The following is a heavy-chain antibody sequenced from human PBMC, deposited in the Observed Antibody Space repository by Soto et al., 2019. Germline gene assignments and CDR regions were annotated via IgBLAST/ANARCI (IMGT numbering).Heavy chain of an antibody. CDR2: IIPITATA. Sequence: QVQLVQSGAKVKKPGSSVKVSCKASGGTFGSYAISWVRQAPGQGLEWMGGIIPITATANYAQKFQGRVTITADESTSTASMQLSSLRSEDTAVYYCARSQGSSTSLEIYYYYYYGMDVWGQGTTVTVSS. J-gene: IGHJ6*02. V-gene: IGHV1-69*01. CDR3: ARSQGSSTSLEIYYYYYYGMDV. CDR1: GGTFGSYA. D-gene: IGHD2-2*01.